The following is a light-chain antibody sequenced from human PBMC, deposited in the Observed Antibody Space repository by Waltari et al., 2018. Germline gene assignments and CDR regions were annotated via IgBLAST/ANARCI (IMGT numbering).Light chain of an antibody. Sequence: QSVLTQPPSISGAPGQKVTIPCTGGSSNFGAGYDVHWYQQFPGAAPKLLIFGNTSRASGVPGRFSGSKSGTSASLAIAGLQSEDEAVYYCQSFDSSLSASVFGGGTKLTVL. CDR2: GNT. J-gene: IGLJ3*02. V-gene: IGLV1-40*01. CDR3: QSFDSSLSASV. CDR1: SSNFGAGYD.